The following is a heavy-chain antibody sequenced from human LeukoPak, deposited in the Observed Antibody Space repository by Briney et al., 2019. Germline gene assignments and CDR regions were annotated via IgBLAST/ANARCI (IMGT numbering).Heavy chain of an antibody. CDR3: AREGPMCDSGTYSKSLGY. D-gene: IGHD3-10*01. V-gene: IGHV4-38-2*02. CDR1: GYSLNNNYY. CDR2: IYHSGKS. J-gene: IGHJ4*02. Sequence: SETLSLTCTVSGYSLNNNYYWDWVRQPPGKGLEWIASIYHSGKSYYNPALKSRVTISVDTSKNQFSLKLTSVTAADTAVYYCAREGPMCDSGTYSKSLGYWGQGILVTVSS.